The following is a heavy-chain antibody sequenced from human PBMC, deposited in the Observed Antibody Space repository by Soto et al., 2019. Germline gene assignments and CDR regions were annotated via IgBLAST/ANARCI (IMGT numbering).Heavy chain of an antibody. CDR1: GFTFDDYA. CDR3: AKDRGLDTMVRGDPTTQGMRGIYYYGMDV. D-gene: IGHD3-10*01. Sequence: GGSLRLSCAASGFTFDDYAMHWVRQAPGKGLEWVSGISWNSGSIGYADSVKGRFTISRDNAKNSLYLQMNSLRAEDTALYYCAKDRGLDTMVRGDPTTQGMRGIYYYGMDVWGQGTTVTVSS. CDR2: ISWNSGSI. V-gene: IGHV3-9*01. J-gene: IGHJ6*02.